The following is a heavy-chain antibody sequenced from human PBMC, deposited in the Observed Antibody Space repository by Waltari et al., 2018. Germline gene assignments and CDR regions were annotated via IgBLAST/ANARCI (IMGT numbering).Heavy chain of an antibody. Sequence: QVQLQESGPGLVKPSETLSLTCTVSGGSISSYYWSWIRQPPGKGLEWIGYIYYSGSTNYNPSLKSRVTISVDTSKNQFSLKLSSVTAADTAVYYCARDPREATLGYFDYWGQGTLVTVSS. CDR2: IYYSGST. D-gene: IGHD7-27*01. J-gene: IGHJ4*02. CDR3: ARDPREATLGYFDY. CDR1: GGSISSYY. V-gene: IGHV4-59*01.